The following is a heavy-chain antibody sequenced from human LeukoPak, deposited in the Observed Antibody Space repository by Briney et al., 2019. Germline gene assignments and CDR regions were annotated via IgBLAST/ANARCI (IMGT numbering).Heavy chain of an antibody. CDR1: GYTFTSYG. D-gene: IGHD6-19*01. J-gene: IGHJ4*02. V-gene: IGHV1-69*04. CDR3: ARDPTAGTGDY. Sequence: SVKVSCKASGYTFTSYGISWVRQAPGQGLEWMGRIIPILGIANYAQKFQGRVTITADKSTSTAYMELSSLRSEDTAVYYCARDPTAGTGDYWGQGTLVTVSS. CDR2: IIPILGIA.